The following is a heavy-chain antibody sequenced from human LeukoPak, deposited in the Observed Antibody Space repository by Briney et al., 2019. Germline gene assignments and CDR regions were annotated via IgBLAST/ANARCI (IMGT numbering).Heavy chain of an antibody. D-gene: IGHD5-12*01. CDR2: ISSSSSYI. Sequence: GGSLRLSCAASGFTFSSYSMNWVRQAPGKGLEWVSSISSSSSYIYYADSVKGRFTISRDNAKNTLYLQMNSLRAEDTAVYYCAIQKSGYDYYFQHWGQGTLVTVSS. CDR3: AIQKSGYDYYFQH. CDR1: GFTFSSYS. J-gene: IGHJ1*01. V-gene: IGHV3-21*01.